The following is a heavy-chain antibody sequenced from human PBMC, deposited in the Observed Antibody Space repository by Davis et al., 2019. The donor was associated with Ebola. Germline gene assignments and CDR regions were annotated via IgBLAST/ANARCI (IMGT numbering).Heavy chain of an antibody. V-gene: IGHV3-23*01. J-gene: IGHJ4*02. CDR3: AKDASWIQTPVDY. CDR2: ISGSGGST. CDR1: GFTFSSYA. Sequence: GESLKISCAASGFTFSSYAMSWVRQAPGKGLEWVSAISGSGGSTYYADSVKGRFTISRDNSKNTLYLQMNSLRAEDTAVYYCAKDASWIQTPVDYWGQGTLVTVSS. D-gene: IGHD5-18*01.